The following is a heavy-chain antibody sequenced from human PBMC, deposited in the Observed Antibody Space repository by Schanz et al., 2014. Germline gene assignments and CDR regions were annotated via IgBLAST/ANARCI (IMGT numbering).Heavy chain of an antibody. V-gene: IGHV1-18*01. CDR2: ISVYTGNT. J-gene: IGHJ4*02. Sequence: QVQLVQSGAEVKKPGASVKVSCKASGYTFTSYGISWVRQAPGQGLEWVGWISVYTGNTKYGQKVQGRVTMTADTSTNTAYMELSSLRSEDTAVYSCARGIGGYGANNYFDYWGQGTLXTVSS. CDR1: GYTFTSYG. D-gene: IGHD5-12*01. CDR3: ARGIGGYGANNYFDY.